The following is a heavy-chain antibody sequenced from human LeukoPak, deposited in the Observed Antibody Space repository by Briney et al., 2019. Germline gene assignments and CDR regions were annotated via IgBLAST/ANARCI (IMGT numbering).Heavy chain of an antibody. D-gene: IGHD3-3*02. Sequence: SETLSLTCTVSGGSISSSAYYWGWIRQPPGKGLEWIGSIYYSRSTYCNPSLQSRVTISVDTSKYQFSLKLTSVTAADTAVYYCARLPIYHYYYYYMDVWGKGTTVTVSS. CDR2: IYYSRST. CDR1: GGSISSSAYY. CDR3: ARLPIYHYYYYYMDV. J-gene: IGHJ6*03. V-gene: IGHV4-39*07.